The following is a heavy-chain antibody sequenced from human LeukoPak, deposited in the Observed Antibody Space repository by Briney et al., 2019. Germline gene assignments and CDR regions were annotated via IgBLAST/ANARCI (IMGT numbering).Heavy chain of an antibody. V-gene: IGHV4-39*01. D-gene: IGHD3-22*01. CDR3: ASLYYYDSSGHTTFDY. CDR1: GGSISSSSYY. CDR2: IYYSGST. J-gene: IGHJ4*02. Sequence: PSETLSLTCTVSGGSISSSSYYWGWIRQPPGKGLEWIGSIYYSGSTYYNPSLKSRVTISVDTSKNQFSLKLSSVTAADTAVYYCASLYYYDSSGHTTFDYWGQGTLVTVSS.